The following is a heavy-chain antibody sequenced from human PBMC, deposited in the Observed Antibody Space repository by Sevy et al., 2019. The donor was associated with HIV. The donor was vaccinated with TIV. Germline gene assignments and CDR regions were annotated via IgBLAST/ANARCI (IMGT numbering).Heavy chain of an antibody. Sequence: SETLSLTCAVYGGSISGYNWYWIRLPQGQGQEWIGEINHSGSTNYNPSLKSRVTITVATSKNQFSLKLSSVTAADTAVYDCATSVAYCGGDCYSGSNFDYWGHGTLVTVSS. J-gene: IGHJ4*01. CDR1: GGSISGYN. D-gene: IGHD2-21*02. CDR3: ATSVAYCGGDCYSGSNFDY. V-gene: IGHV4-34*01. CDR2: INHSGST.